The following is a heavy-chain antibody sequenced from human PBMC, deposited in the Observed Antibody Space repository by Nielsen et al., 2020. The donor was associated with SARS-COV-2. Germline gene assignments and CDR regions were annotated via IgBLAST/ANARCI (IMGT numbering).Heavy chain of an antibody. D-gene: IGHD5-18*01. CDR1: GGSFSGYY. CDR2: INHSGST. J-gene: IGHJ4*02. V-gene: IGHV4-34*01. Sequence: SETLSLTCAVYGGSFSGYYWSWIRQPPGTGLEWIGEINHSGSTNYNSSLKRRVTISVDTSKNQFSLKLSSVTAADTAVYYCARDLYGTIGYSYGFHYWGQGTLVTVSS. CDR3: ARDLYGTIGYSYGFHY.